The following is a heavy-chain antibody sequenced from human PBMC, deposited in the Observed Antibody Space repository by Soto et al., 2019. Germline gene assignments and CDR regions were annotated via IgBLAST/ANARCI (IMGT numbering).Heavy chain of an antibody. J-gene: IGHJ4*02. D-gene: IGHD3-9*01. CDR2: IWYDGSNK. V-gene: IGHV3-33*01. CDR1: GFTFSSYG. Sequence: GGSLRLSCAASGFTFSSYGMHWVRQAPGKGLEWVAVIWYDGSNKYYADSVKGRLTISRDNSKNALYLQMNSLRAEDTAVYYSARDQKDYDILTGPDYWGQGTLVTVSS. CDR3: ARDQKDYDILTGPDY.